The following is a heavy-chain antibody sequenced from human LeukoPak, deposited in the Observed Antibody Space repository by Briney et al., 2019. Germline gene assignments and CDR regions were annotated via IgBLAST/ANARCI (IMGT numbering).Heavy chain of an antibody. J-gene: IGHJ3*01. CDR2: IDPNRGGT. Sequence: ASVKVSCKAYGYTFTGYYMHWVRQAPGQGLEWMGWIDPNRGGTVYAQKFQGRVTVTMDSSISTAYMELSRLSSDDTAIYYCARDGGYGIPRGDVWGQGTMLTVSS. V-gene: IGHV1-2*02. CDR3: ARDGGYGIPRGDV. CDR1: GYTFTGYY. D-gene: IGHD2-15*01.